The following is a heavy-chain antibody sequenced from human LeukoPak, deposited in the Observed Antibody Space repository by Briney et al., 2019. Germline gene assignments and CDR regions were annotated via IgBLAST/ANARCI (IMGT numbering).Heavy chain of an antibody. CDR3: ATCLVVVSSFDY. CDR2: ISYDGSNK. V-gene: IGHV3-30*04. J-gene: IGHJ4*02. CDR1: GFTFSSYA. Sequence: QAGGSLRLSCAASGFTFSSYAMHWVRQAPGKGLEWVAVISYDGSNKYHADSVKGRFTISRDNSKNTLYLQMNSLRAEDTAVYYCATCLVVVSSFDYWGQGTLVTVSS. D-gene: IGHD2-21*01.